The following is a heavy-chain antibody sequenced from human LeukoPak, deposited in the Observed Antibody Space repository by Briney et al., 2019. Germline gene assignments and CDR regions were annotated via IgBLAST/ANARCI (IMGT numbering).Heavy chain of an antibody. CDR3: ARDPMIKFGGDRDYFDY. Sequence: QPGGSLRLSCAASGFTFSIYGMHWVRQAPGKGLEWVSFTRDDGGNKYYADSVKGRFTISRDNSKNTLYLQMNSLRAEDTAVYYCARDPMIKFGGDRDYFDYWGQGILVTVSS. CDR1: GFTFSIYG. V-gene: IGHV3-30*02. D-gene: IGHD3-16*01. CDR2: TRDDGGNK. J-gene: IGHJ4*02.